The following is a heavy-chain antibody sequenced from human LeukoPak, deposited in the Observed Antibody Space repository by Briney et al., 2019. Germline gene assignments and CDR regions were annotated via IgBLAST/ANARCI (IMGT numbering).Heavy chain of an antibody. CDR3: ARDRDPGYYDTSGYRRVNAFDI. V-gene: IGHV3-48*03. Sequence: GGSLRLSCATSGFTFSNYEMNWVRQAPGKGLEWISYLTTSGSTKYYADSVKGRFTISRDNAKNSLFLQMNSLRAEDTAVYYRARDRDPGYYDTSGYRRVNAFDIWGQGTMVTVSS. J-gene: IGHJ3*02. CDR2: LTTSGSTK. CDR1: GFTFSNYE. D-gene: IGHD3-22*01.